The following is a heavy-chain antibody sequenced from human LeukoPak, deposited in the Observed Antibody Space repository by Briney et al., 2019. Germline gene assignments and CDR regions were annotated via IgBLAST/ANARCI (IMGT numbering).Heavy chain of an antibody. CDR3: ARDVGYFGSGSYPDYFDY. CDR2: IGSRGATI. Sequence: GGSLRLSCAASGFTFSSYGMSWVRQAPGKGLDWVSYIGSRGATIYYADSVKGRFTISRDNAKNSLYLQMSSLRAEDTAVYYCARDVGYFGSGSYPDYFDYWGQGILVTVSS. V-gene: IGHV3-48*04. J-gene: IGHJ4*02. D-gene: IGHD3-10*01. CDR1: GFTFSSYG.